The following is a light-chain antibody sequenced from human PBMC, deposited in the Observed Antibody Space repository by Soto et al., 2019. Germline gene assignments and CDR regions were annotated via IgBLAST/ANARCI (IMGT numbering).Light chain of an antibody. CDR2: DAS. J-gene: IGKJ3*01. CDR3: QHRSSWLGT. Sequence: EIVLTQSPATLSLSPGERATLSCRASQSVSSFLACSQQQSGQSHRLLIYDASNRASAIPARFSGSGSGTDVTLTISSLEPEDFGVYYCQHRSSWLGTFGPGTKVDMK. V-gene: IGKV3-11*01. CDR1: QSVSSF.